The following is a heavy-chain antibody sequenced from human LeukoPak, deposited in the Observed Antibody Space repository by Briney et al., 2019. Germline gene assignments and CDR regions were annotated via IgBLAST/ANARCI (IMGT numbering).Heavy chain of an antibody. J-gene: IGHJ4*02. Sequence: GGSLRLSCAASGITFSSFWMSWVRQAPGKGLEWVANINRDGSVKYYVDSVKGRFTISRDNAKNSLYLQMNSLRAEDTAVYYCARSLLGYCSSTSCYPNDYWGQGTLVTVSS. V-gene: IGHV3-7*01. CDR2: INRDGSVK. CDR1: GITFSSFW. D-gene: IGHD2-2*01. CDR3: ARSLLGYCSSTSCYPNDY.